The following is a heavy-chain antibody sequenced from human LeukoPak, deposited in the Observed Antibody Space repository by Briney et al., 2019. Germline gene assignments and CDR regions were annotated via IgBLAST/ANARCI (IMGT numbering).Heavy chain of an antibody. Sequence: GGSLRLSCAASGFTFSSYAMSWVRQAPGKGLEWVSDINGSGGTTYYADSVKGRFTISRDNSKNTLYLQMNSLRAEDTAVYYCAKNARSTLFLQGSYYYHYMDVWGKGTTVTISS. V-gene: IGHV3-23*01. CDR2: INGSGGTT. CDR1: GFTFSSYA. D-gene: IGHD3-22*01. CDR3: AKNARSTLFLQGSYYYHYMDV. J-gene: IGHJ6*03.